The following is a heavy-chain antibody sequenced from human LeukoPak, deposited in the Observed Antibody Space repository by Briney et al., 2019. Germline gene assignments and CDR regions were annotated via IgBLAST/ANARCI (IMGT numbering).Heavy chain of an antibody. CDR2: IFYIGTT. J-gene: IGHJ3*02. Sequence: SETLSLTCIVSGGSISSYYWSWIRQPPGKGLECIGYIFYIGTTSYNPSLKSRVTISVDTSKSQFSLRLSSVTAADTAVYYCARLITGPDAFDIWGQGTMVTVSS. V-gene: IGHV4-59*08. CDR3: ARLITGPDAFDI. CDR1: GGSISSYY. D-gene: IGHD1-20*01.